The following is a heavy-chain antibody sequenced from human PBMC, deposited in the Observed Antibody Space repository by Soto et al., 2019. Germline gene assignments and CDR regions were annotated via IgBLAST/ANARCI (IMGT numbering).Heavy chain of an antibody. CDR3: ARDPNYYGSGDLHX. V-gene: IGHV1-69*13. D-gene: IGHD3-10*01. CDR2: SIRIFGNA. CDR1: GGTFSSYA. Sequence: SVKVSCKASGGTFSSYAISWVRQAPGQGLEWMGGSIRIFGNANYAQKLQGRVTITPDESMRTAYMELSSLRSEDTAVYYCARDPNYYGSGDLHXWGEGTLVTV. J-gene: IGHJ4*02.